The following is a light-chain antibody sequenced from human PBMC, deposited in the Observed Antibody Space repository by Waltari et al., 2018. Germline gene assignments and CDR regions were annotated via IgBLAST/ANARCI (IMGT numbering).Light chain of an antibody. CDR3: SSYTSRGTLV. CDR2: EVY. CDR1: SSDVGGYNF. Sequence: QSALTQPASVSGSPGQSITISCTGTSSDVGGYNFVSWYHQDPGKAPTLIIYEVYNRPPGVSNRFPRSKSGNRASLTISGLQTEDEADYYCSSYTSRGTLVFGGGTKLTVL. J-gene: IGLJ2*01. V-gene: IGLV2-14*01.